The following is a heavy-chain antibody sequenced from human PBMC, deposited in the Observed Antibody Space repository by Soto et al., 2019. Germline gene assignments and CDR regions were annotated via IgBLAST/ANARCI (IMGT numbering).Heavy chain of an antibody. V-gene: IGHV3-49*04. CDR3: SRPAEYYGSGSLDF. Sequence: GGSLRLSCTTSGFRFGDFAMSWVRQAPGKGLEWVGFIRSKAYGGTSQYAASVRGRFTISRDDSTSIAYLQMDSLKIDDTGVYYCSRPAEYYGSGSLDFWGQGTLVTVSS. D-gene: IGHD3-10*01. CDR1: GFRFGDFA. J-gene: IGHJ4*02. CDR2: IRSKAYGGTS.